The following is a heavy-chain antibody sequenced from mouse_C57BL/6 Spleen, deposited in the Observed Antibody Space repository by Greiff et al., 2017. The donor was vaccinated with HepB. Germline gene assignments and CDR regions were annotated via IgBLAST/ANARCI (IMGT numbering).Heavy chain of an antibody. J-gene: IGHJ1*03. CDR3: ARREYFDV. Sequence: VQLQQSGAELVRPGTSVKVPCKASGYAFTNYLIEWVKQRPGQGLEWIGVINPGSGGTNYNEKFKGKATLTADKSSSTAYMQLSSLTSEDSAVYFCARREYFDVWGTGTTVTVSS. CDR1: GYAFTNYL. V-gene: IGHV1-54*01. CDR2: INPGSGGT.